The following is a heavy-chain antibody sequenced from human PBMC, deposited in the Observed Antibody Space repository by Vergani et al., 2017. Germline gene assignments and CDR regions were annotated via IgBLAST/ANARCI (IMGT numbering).Heavy chain of an antibody. CDR1: GFLFTDYA. V-gene: IGHV3-23*01. D-gene: IGHD2-2*01. CDR3: AKVDVVVPAAQRYFDY. CDR2: ISASGGTT. J-gene: IGHJ4*02. Sequence: EVQLLQSGGGLVQPGGSLRLSCATSGFLFTDYAMTWVRRAPGKGLEWVSAISASGGTTYYADSVKGRFTVSRDNFKASLHLQLDSLRAEDTAVYFCAKVDVVVPAAQRYFDYWGQGTLLTVSS.